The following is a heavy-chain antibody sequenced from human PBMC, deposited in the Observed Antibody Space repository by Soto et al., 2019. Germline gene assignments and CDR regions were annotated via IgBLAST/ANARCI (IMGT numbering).Heavy chain of an antibody. D-gene: IGHD5-18*01. CDR1: GGSISSGDYY. Sequence: QVQLQESGPGLVKPSQTLSLTCTVSGGSISSGDYYWSWIRQPPGKGLEWIGYIYYSGSTYYNPSLKSRVTISLDTSKNQFSLKLSSVTAAYTAVYYCASSRGYSYGYRTSPINWFDPWGQGTLVTVSS. CDR2: IYYSGST. J-gene: IGHJ5*02. CDR3: ASSRGYSYGYRTSPINWFDP. V-gene: IGHV4-30-4*01.